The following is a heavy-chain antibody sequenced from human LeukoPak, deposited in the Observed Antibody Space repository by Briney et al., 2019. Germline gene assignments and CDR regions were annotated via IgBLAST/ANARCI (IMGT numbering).Heavy chain of an antibody. CDR1: GGSISSYH. CDR3: ARGPYSSSWPFDY. V-gene: IGHV4-59*01. J-gene: IGHJ4*02. CDR2: IYYSGST. Sequence: SETLSLICTVSGGSISSYHWSWIRQPPGKGLECIGYIYYSGSTNYNPSLKSRVTISVDTSKNQISLKLSSVTAADTAVYYCARGPYSSSWPFDYWGQGPLVTVSS. D-gene: IGHD6-13*01.